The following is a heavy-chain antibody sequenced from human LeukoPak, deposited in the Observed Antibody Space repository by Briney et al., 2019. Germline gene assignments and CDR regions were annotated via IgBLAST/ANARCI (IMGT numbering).Heavy chain of an antibody. D-gene: IGHD2-15*01. J-gene: IGHJ6*02. CDR1: GDSITSYY. Sequence: SETLSLTCTVSGDSITSYYWSWIRQPPGKGLEWIGEINHSGSTNYNPSLKSRVTISVDASKNQFSLKLSSVTAADTAVYYCARGHPYCSGGSCYSGNYYYGMDVWGQGTTVTVSS. CDR2: INHSGST. V-gene: IGHV4-34*01. CDR3: ARGHPYCSGGSCYSGNYYYGMDV.